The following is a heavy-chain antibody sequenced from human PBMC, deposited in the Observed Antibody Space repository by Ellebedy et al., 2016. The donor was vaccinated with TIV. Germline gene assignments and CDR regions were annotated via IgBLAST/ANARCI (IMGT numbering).Heavy chain of an antibody. CDR3: AKEGFIWSYYFDY. CDR2: ISGSGGST. V-gene: IGHV3-23*01. CDR1: GFTFSSYA. D-gene: IGHD2-8*02. J-gene: IGHJ4*02. Sequence: GESLKISXTASGFTFSSYAMSWVRQAPGKGLEWVSAISGSGGSTYYADSVKGRFTISRDNSKNTLYLQMNSLRAEDTALYYCAKEGFIWSYYFDYWGQGTLVTVSS.